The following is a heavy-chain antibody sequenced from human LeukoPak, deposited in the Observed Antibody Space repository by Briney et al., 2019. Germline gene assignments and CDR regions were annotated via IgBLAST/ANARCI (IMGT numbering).Heavy chain of an antibody. V-gene: IGHV3-66*01. Sequence: WGSLTLSCAASGFTDSSNYMSWVRQARAKGLEWVSVIYSGSSTSYADNVKGRFTISRYNYKHTLYLQMHSLRAEDTAVYYCARNNWNYVGVDYWGQGTLVTVSS. CDR2: IYSGSST. D-gene: IGHD1-7*01. CDR3: ARNNWNYVGVDY. CDR1: GFTDSSNY. J-gene: IGHJ4*02.